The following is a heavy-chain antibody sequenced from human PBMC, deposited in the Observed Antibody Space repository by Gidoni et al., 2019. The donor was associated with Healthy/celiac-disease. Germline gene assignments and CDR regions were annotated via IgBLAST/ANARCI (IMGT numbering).Heavy chain of an antibody. Sequence: EVQLVESGGGLIQPGGSLRLSCAASGFTVSSNYMSGVRQAPGKGREWVSVINSGGSTYYADSVKGRFTISRDNSKNTLYLQMNSLRAEDTAVYYCARGGVQGVITLDYWGQGTLVTVSS. J-gene: IGHJ4*02. CDR1: GFTVSSNY. CDR3: ARGGVQGVITLDY. V-gene: IGHV3-53*01. CDR2: INSGGST. D-gene: IGHD3-10*02.